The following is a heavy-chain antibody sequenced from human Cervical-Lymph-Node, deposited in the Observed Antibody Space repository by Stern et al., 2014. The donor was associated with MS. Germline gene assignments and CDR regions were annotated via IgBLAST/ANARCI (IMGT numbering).Heavy chain of an antibody. V-gene: IGHV3-21*01. CDR3: AKYCSDSICNGFDH. D-gene: IGHD2-15*01. Sequence: EVQLLESGGGLVKPGGSLRLSCAASGFTFSRYSMNWVRQAPGKGLEGVSSISSTATYIYYSDSVRVRLTISRDNAQTQLLLQLNSLRVEDTAVYYCAKYCSDSICNGFDHWGQGALVTVSS. J-gene: IGHJ4*02. CDR2: ISSTATYI. CDR1: GFTFSRYS.